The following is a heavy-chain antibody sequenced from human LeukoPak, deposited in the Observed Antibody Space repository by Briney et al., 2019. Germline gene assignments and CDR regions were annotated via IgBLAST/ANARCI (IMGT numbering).Heavy chain of an antibody. V-gene: IGHV4-31*03. CDR3: ARDAIVVYAFDI. Sequence: PSETLSLTCTVSVGSISSGGYYWSWIRQHPGKGLEWIGYIYYSGSTYYNPSLKSRVTISVDTSKNQFSLKLSSVTAADTAVYYCARDAIVVYAFDIWGQGTMVTVSS. CDR2: IYYSGST. D-gene: IGHD2-15*01. J-gene: IGHJ3*02. CDR1: VGSISSGGYY.